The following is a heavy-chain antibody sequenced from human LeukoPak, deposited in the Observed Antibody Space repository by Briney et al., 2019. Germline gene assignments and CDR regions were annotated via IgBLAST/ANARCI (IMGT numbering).Heavy chain of an antibody. V-gene: IGHV1-2*02. D-gene: IGHD1-14*01. CDR1: GYTFTDYY. CDR3: ARGPEVSEYFQH. Sequence: ASVKVSCKASGYTFTDYYMHWVRQAPGQGLEWMGWINPNSGGTNYAQKFQGRVTMTRDTSISTAYMELSRLRSDDTAVYYCARGPEVSEYFQHWGQGTLVTVSS. CDR2: INPNSGGT. J-gene: IGHJ1*01.